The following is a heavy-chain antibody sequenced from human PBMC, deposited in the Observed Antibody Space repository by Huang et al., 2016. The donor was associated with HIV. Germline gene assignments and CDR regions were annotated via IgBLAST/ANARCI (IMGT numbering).Heavy chain of an antibody. D-gene: IGHD2-15*01. V-gene: IGHV3-21*01. J-gene: IGHJ4*03. CDR1: GFLFTTFT. Sequence: EVQLEESGGALVKPGGSLRLSCAATGFLFTTFTMHWVRQAAGKGLEWVSSISGSGSSIYYADAVKGRFTISRDNTKKSLYLQMSSLSVDDTAFYFCARGGPVGYFNLWGHGTLVSVSS. CDR2: ISGSGSSI. CDR3: ARGGPVGYFNL.